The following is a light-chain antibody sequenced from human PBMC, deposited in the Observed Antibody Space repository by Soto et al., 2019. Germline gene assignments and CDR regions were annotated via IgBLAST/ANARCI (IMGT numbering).Light chain of an antibody. Sequence: EIVLTQSPATLSLSPGDTATLSCRASQSVRRYLAWYQQKPGQAPRLLIYDASNRATGIPARFSGSGSGTDFTLTIGSLEPEDFAVYYCQHRSNWPRTFGQGTKVEIK. V-gene: IGKV3-11*01. CDR3: QHRSNWPRT. CDR2: DAS. J-gene: IGKJ2*01. CDR1: QSVRRY.